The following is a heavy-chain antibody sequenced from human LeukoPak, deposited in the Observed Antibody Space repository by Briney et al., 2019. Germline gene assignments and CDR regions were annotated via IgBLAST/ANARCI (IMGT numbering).Heavy chain of an antibody. D-gene: IGHD6-19*01. J-gene: IGHJ3*02. V-gene: IGHV1-2*04. CDR2: INPNSGGT. CDR3: ARDNGLEYSSGRDAFDI. CDR1: GYTFTGYY. Sequence: GASVKVSCKASGYTFTGYYMHWVRQAPGQGLEWMGGINPNSGGTNYAQKFQGWVTMTRDTSISTAYMELSRLRSDDTAVYYCARDNGLEYSSGRDAFDIWGQGTMVTVSS.